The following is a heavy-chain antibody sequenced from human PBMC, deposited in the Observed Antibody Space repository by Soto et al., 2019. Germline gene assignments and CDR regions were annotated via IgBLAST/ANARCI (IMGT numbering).Heavy chain of an antibody. CDR2: IYYSGST. J-gene: IGHJ6*02. CDR1: GGSISSYY. V-gene: IGHV4-59*12. Sequence: SETLSLTCTVSGGSISSYYWSWIRQPPGKGLEWIGYIYYSGSTNYNPSLKSRVTISVDTSKNHFSLKLSSVTAADTAVYYCARGHYGGHGLDVWGQGTTVTVSS. CDR3: ARGHYGGHGLDV. D-gene: IGHD4-17*01.